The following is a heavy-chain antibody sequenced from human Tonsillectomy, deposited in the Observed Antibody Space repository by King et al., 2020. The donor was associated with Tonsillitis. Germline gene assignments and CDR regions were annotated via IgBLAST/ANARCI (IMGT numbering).Heavy chain of an antibody. CDR3: ARYSFGSIPRSDYFDY. V-gene: IGHV1-18*01. CDR1: GYTFTSYG. D-gene: IGHD5-18*01. CDR2: ISAYNGNP. Sequence: QLVQSGSEVKKPGASVKVSCKASGYTFTSYGISWVRQAPGQGLEWMGWISAYNGNPTYAKNLQGRVTMTPKTSTSTAYMELRSLRSDDTAVYYCARYSFGSIPRSDYFDYWGQGTLVTVSS. J-gene: IGHJ4*02.